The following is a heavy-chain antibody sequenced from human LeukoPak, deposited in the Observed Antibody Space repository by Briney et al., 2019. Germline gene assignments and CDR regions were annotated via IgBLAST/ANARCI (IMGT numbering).Heavy chain of an antibody. CDR1: GFTFSSYG. CDR2: ISYDGSNK. V-gene: IGHV3-30*18. Sequence: GGSLRLSCGASGFTFSSYGMHWVRQAPGKGLEWVAVISYDGSNKYYADSVKGRFTISRDNSKNTLYLQMNSLRAEDTAVYYCAKDRLISAFTPIDYWAREPWSPSPQ. D-gene: IGHD3-3*02. J-gene: IGHJ4*02. CDR3: AKDRLISAFTPIDY.